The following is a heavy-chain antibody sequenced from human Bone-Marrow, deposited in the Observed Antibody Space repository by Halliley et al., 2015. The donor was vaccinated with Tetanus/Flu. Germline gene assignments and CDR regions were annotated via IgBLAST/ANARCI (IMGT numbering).Heavy chain of an antibody. CDR1: GFTFDNFE. V-gene: IGHV3-48*03. CDR3: AKARQYCSGSICFFAYDF. CDR2: ISHTGATM. Sequence: SLRLSCSASGFTFDNFEMNWVRQAPGKGLEWVSFISHTGATMYYADSVKGRFAVSRDNAKNSPYLQLDNLRVEDTAVYYCAKARQYCSGSICFFAYDFWGQGTLVTVSS. D-gene: IGHD2-15*01. J-gene: IGHJ4*02.